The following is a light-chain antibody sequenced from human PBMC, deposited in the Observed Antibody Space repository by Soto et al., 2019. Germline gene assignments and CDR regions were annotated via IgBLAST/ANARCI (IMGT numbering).Light chain of an antibody. CDR2: DAS. J-gene: IGKJ4*01. V-gene: IGKV3-11*01. CDR3: QQRSKWPT. CDR1: QSVSRY. Sequence: EIAFTQSPATLSLSPGERATLSCRASQSVSRYLVWYQQKRGQAPRLLIYDASNRATGIPARFSGSGSGTDFTLTISSLEPEDFAVYYCQQRSKWPTFGGGTKVDIK.